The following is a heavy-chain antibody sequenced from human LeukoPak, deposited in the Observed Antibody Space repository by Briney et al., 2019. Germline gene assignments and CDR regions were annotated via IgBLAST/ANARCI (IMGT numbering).Heavy chain of an antibody. V-gene: IGHV3-23*01. CDR3: ARPTVPIDY. CDR1: GFTFSSYT. J-gene: IGHJ4*02. Sequence: PGGSLRLSCTASGFTFSSYTMSWVRQAPGKGLKWVSTITTGGPNTYYADSVKGRFTVSRDDSKNTLYLQMNSLRAEDTALYYCARPTVPIDYWGQGTLVTVSS. D-gene: IGHD4-17*01. CDR2: ITTGGPNT.